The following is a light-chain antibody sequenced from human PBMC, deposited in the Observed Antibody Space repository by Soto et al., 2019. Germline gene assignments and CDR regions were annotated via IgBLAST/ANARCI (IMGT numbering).Light chain of an antibody. CDR1: SGHSSYA. CDR2: LNSDGSH. J-gene: IGLJ2*01. Sequence: QSVLTQSPSASASLGASVKLTCNLSSGHSSYAIAWHQQQPEKGPRYLMKLNSDGSHRKGDGIPDRFSGSRSGAERYLTISSLQSEDEADYYCQTWGSGIRVVFGGGTKLTVL. CDR3: QTWGSGIRVV. V-gene: IGLV4-69*01.